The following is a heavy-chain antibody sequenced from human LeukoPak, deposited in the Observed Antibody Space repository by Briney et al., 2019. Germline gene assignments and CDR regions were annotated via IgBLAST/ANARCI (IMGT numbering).Heavy chain of an antibody. J-gene: IGHJ5*02. Sequence: TSETLSLTCAVYGGSFSGYYWSWIRQPPGKGLEWIGEINHSGSTNYNPSLKSRVTISVDTSKNQFSLKLSSVTAADTAVYYCARGVRGDYVWGSYRPTPNWFDPWGQGTLVTVSS. CDR3: ARGVRGDYVWGSYRPTPNWFDP. D-gene: IGHD3-16*02. CDR1: GGSFSGYY. V-gene: IGHV4-34*01. CDR2: INHSGST.